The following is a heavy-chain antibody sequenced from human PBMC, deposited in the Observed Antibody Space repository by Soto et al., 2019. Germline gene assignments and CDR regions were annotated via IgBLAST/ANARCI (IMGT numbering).Heavy chain of an antibody. Sequence: GASLKISCKGSGYSFTSYWIGWVRQMPGKGLEWMGIIYPGDSDTRYSTSFQGQVTISADKSISTAYLQWSSLKASDTAMYYCARHASTIIVDAFDIWGQGTMVTVSS. CDR3: ARHASTIIVDAFDI. CDR1: GYSFTSYW. CDR2: IYPGDSDT. J-gene: IGHJ3*02. V-gene: IGHV5-51*01. D-gene: IGHD3-22*01.